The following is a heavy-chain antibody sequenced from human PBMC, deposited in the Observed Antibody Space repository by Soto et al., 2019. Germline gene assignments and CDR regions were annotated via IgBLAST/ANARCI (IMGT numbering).Heavy chain of an antibody. CDR2: IYYSGST. V-gene: IGHV4-59*01. J-gene: IGHJ3*01. D-gene: IGHD5-12*01. CDR3: AGGTDDKKVAY. CDR1: GGNISSYY. Sequence: SETLSLTSAVSGGNISSYYWSWIRQPPGKGLEWIGYIYYSGSTNYNPSLKSRVTISVDTSKNQFSLRLNSVTAADTAVYYCAGGTDDKKVAYWGQGTMVTVSS.